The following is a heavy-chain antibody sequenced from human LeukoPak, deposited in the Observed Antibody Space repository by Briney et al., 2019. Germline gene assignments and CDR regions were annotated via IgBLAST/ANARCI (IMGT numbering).Heavy chain of an antibody. V-gene: IGHV3-23*01. Sequence: GGSLRLSCAASGFTFGIYAMNWVRQAPGKGLEWVSAISGSGGSTYYADSVKGRFTISRDNSKNTLYLQMNSLRVEDTAVYYCAKPGRSFTSGYWGQGTLVTVSS. J-gene: IGHJ4*02. CDR2: ISGSGGST. D-gene: IGHD3-10*01. CDR1: GFTFGIYA. CDR3: AKPGRSFTSGY.